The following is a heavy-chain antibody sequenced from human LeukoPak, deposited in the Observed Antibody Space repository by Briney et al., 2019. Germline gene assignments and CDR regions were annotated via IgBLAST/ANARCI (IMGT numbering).Heavy chain of an antibody. CDR1: GGSISSYY. CDR3: ARAPGSSWLDY. V-gene: IGHV4-59*01. Sequence: SETLSLTCTVSGGSISSYYWSWIRQPPGKGLEWIGYIYYSGSTNYNPSLKSRVSISVDTSKSQFSLKLRSVTAADTALYYCARAPGSSWLDYWGQGTLVTVSS. CDR2: IYYSGST. J-gene: IGHJ4*02. D-gene: IGHD6-13*01.